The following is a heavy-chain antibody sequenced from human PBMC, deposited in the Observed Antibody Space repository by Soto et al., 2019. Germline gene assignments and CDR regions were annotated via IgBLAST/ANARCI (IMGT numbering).Heavy chain of an antibody. J-gene: IGHJ4*02. CDR2: INPKSGYT. D-gene: IGHD1-26*01. Sequence: ASVKVSCKASGYTFTGDYLHWVRQAPGQGLEWMAWINPKSGYTKSAQKFQARVTLTRDTSISTAYMELRSLRSEDTAVYFCARSTGSNYLFDSWGQGTLVTVSS. CDR1: GYTFTGDY. V-gene: IGHV1-2*02. CDR3: ARSTGSNYLFDS.